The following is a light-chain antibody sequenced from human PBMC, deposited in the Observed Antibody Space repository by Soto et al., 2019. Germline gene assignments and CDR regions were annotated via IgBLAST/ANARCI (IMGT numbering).Light chain of an antibody. CDR3: QQYNNWPWT. CDR2: GAS. CDR1: QSVSSN. J-gene: IGKJ1*01. V-gene: IGKV3-15*01. Sequence: ILMTQSPATLSVSPGESVTLSCRASQSVSSNLAWHQQKPGQAPRLLIYGASTRATGIPARFSGSGSGTELTLTISSLQSEDFAVYYCQQYNNWPWTFGQGTKVEIK.